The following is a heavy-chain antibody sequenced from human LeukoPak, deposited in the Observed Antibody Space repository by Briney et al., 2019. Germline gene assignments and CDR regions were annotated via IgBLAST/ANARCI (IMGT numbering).Heavy chain of an antibody. V-gene: IGHV3-23*01. CDR2: ISYSGGST. D-gene: IGHD1-26*01. CDR1: GLTFSSYA. CDR3: AKAASGSYLYYFDY. J-gene: IGHJ4*02. Sequence: GGSLRLSCAASGLTFSSYAMNWVRQAPGKGLEWVSTISYSGGSTYYVDSVKGRFTISRDNSENTLYLQLNSLRAEDTSVYYCAKAASGSYLYYFDYWGQGTLVTVSS.